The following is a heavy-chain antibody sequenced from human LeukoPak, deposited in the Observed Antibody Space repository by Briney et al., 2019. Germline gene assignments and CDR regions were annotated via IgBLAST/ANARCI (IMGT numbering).Heavy chain of an antibody. CDR1: GFTFSNYS. V-gene: IGHV3-23*01. CDR2: ISGSGDNT. J-gene: IGHJ4*02. CDR3: AKASVWTMVRVVSYFDD. Sequence: GGTLRLSCAASGFTFSNYSISWVRQAPGKGLELVSGISGSGDNTWYADSVKGRFTISRDNSKKTLYLQMHSLRAEDTAVYYCAKASVWTMVRVVSYFDDWGQGIQVTVSS. D-gene: IGHD3-10*01.